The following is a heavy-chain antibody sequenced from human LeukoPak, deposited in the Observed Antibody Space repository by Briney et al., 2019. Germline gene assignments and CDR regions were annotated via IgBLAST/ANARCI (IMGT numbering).Heavy chain of an antibody. Sequence: GGSLRLSCAASGFTFSSYEMNWVRQAPGKGLEWVSYISSSGSTIYYADSVEGRFTISRDNAKNSLYLQMNSLRAEDTAVYYCARDLYYGSGSYYHDYWGQGTLVTVSS. CDR3: ARDLYYGSGSYYHDY. D-gene: IGHD3-10*01. CDR1: GFTFSSYE. J-gene: IGHJ4*02. CDR2: ISSSGSTI. V-gene: IGHV3-48*03.